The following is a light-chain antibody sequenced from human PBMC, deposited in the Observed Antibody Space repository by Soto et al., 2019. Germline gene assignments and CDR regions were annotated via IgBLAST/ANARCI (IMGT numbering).Light chain of an antibody. CDR2: GAS. J-gene: IGKJ4*01. Sequence: EIVMTQSPATLSVSPGERATLSCGASQSVSRNLAWYQQKPGQAPRLLIYGASSRATGIPDRFSGSGSGTDFTLTISRLEPEDFAVYYCQQYGSSPLTFGGGTKVEIK. CDR1: QSVSRN. V-gene: IGKV3-20*01. CDR3: QQYGSSPLT.